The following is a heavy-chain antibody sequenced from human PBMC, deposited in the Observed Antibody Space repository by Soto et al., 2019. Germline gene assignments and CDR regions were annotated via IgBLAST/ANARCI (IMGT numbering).Heavy chain of an antibody. CDR1: GFSLSTSGMC. D-gene: IGHD4-17*01. CDR2: IVWDDAK. J-gene: IGHJ4*02. V-gene: IGHV2-70*01. CDR3: ARAYMTTVTTLDY. Sequence: SCPTLVNPTQTLTLTCTFSGFSLSTSGMCVTWIRQPPGKALDWLALIVWDDAKYYSTSLKTRLTISKDTSKNQVVLTMTNMDPVDTATYYCARAYMTTVTTLDYWGQGTLVTVSS.